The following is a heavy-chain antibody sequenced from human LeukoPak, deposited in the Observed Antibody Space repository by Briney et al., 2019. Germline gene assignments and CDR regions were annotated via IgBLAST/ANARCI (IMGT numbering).Heavy chain of an antibody. D-gene: IGHD3-10*01. CDR2: VNQDGSEK. J-gene: IGHJ3*02. Sequence: PGGSLRLSCAASGFTFSSYWMSWVREAPPKGLEWVANVNQDGSEKYYGDSVKGRFTISRDNAKNSLYLQMNSLRAEDTAVYYCARGSRSSDAFDIWGQGTTVTVSS. V-gene: IGHV3-7*01. CDR1: GFTFSSYW. CDR3: ARGSRSSDAFDI.